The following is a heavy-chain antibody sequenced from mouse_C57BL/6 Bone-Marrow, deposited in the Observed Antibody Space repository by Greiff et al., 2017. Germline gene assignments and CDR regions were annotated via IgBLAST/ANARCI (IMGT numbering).Heavy chain of an antibody. Sequence: QVQLQQSGPGILQPSQTLSLTCSFSGFSLSTFGMGVGWIRQPSGKGLEWLAHIWWDDDKYYNPALKSRLTISKDTSKNQVFLKIANVDTADTATYYCAPIYYDYGLFDYWGQGTTLTVSS. CDR3: APIYYDYGLFDY. D-gene: IGHD2-4*01. CDR1: GFSLSTFGMG. CDR2: IWWDDDK. V-gene: IGHV8-8*01. J-gene: IGHJ2*01.